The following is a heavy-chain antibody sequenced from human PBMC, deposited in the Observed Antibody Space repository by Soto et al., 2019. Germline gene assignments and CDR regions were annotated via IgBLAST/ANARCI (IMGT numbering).Heavy chain of an antibody. J-gene: IGHJ4*02. Sequence: ASVKVSCKASGYTFTRYDINWVRQAPGQGLEWMGWISAYNGNTNYAQKLQGRVTMTTDTSTSTAYMELRSLRSDDTAVYYCARDQYNWKDFDYWGQGTLVTVSS. CDR2: ISAYNGNT. D-gene: IGHD1-1*01. CDR1: GYTFTRYD. V-gene: IGHV1-18*01. CDR3: ARDQYNWKDFDY.